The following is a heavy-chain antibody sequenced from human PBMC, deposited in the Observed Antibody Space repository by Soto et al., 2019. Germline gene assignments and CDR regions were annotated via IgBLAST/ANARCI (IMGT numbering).Heavy chain of an antibody. V-gene: IGHV4-39*01. J-gene: IGHJ5*02. CDR1: GGSITSSSHF. Sequence: SETLSLTCSASGGSITSSSHFWGWVRQPPGKGLAWIGTIYFTGNTYYTPSLKSRLTMSIDTSKNECCLRLNSVTAADTAVYYCAGQTFTIAAASYGRSNWLDPWGPGTRGTGSS. CDR3: AGQTFTIAAASYGRSNWLDP. CDR2: IYFTGNT. D-gene: IGHD6-25*01.